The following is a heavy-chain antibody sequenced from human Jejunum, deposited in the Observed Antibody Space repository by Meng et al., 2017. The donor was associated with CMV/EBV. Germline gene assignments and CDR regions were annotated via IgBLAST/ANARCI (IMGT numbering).Heavy chain of an antibody. Sequence: SGGSIGSSTYYWGWIRQPPGKGLEWIGTIPYSGSTYYNPSLKSRVTISVDTSKNRFSLRLSSVTAADTAVYYCARDRDVNYGPFDYWGQGTLVTVSS. J-gene: IGHJ4*02. D-gene: IGHD4-11*01. CDR1: GGSIGSSTYY. CDR2: IPYSGST. V-gene: IGHV4-39*07. CDR3: ARDRDVNYGPFDY.